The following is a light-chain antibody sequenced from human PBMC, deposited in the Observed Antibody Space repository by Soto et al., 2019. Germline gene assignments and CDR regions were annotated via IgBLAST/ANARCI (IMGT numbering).Light chain of an antibody. CDR1: SSNIGSNA. Sequence: QAVVTQPPSASGTPGQRVTISCSGSSSNIGSNAVNWYQQVPETAPKLLIYSNDQRPSGVPDRFSGSKSGTSASLAISGLQSEDEAEYYCAAWDDSLNGVLFGGGTKVTVL. CDR3: AAWDDSLNGVL. J-gene: IGLJ2*01. CDR2: SND. V-gene: IGLV1-44*01.